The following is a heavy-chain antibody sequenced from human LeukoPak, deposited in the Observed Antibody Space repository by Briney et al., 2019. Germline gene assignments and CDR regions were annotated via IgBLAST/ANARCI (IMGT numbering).Heavy chain of an antibody. CDR3: ARDLTHRRNYDNSGYQIVPAF. V-gene: IGHV1-24*01. Sequence: ASVKVSCKVSGYTLTELSMHWVRQAPGKGLEWMGGFDPEDGETIYAQKFQGRVTMTEDTSTDTAYMELRSLRSDDTAVYYCARDLTHRRNYDNSGYQIVPAFWGQGTLVTVSS. CDR2: FDPEDGET. J-gene: IGHJ4*02. CDR1: GYTLTELS. D-gene: IGHD3-22*01.